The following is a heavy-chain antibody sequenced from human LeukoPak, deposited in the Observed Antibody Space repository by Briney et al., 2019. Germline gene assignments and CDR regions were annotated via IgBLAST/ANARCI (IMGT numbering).Heavy chain of an antibody. CDR1: GGSISSGSYY. CDR2: IYTSGST. J-gene: IGHJ4*02. CDR3: AREVLCSGGSCYDLDY. V-gene: IGHV4-61*02. Sequence: PSQTLSLTCTVSGGSISSGSYYWGWIRQPAGKGLEWIRRIYTSGSTNYNPSLKSRVTISVDTSKNQFSLKLSSVTAADTGVYYCAREVLCSGGSCYDLDYWGQGTLVTVSS. D-gene: IGHD2-15*01.